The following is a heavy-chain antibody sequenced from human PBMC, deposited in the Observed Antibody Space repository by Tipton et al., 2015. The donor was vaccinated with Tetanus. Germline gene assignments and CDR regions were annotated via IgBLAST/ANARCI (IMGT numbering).Heavy chain of an antibody. D-gene: IGHD3-16*01. J-gene: IGHJ6*02. Sequence: TLSLTCTVSGGSIISADHYWSWIRQPPGKGLEWIGYIYYSGTTYYNPSLKSRVTMSVDTSKRQFSLRLSSVTAADTAVYYCARDHGITWGGMGYYYGMDVWGQGTTVTVSS. CDR2: IYYSGTT. CDR1: GGSIISADHY. CDR3: ARDHGITWGGMGYYYGMDV. V-gene: IGHV4-30-4*01.